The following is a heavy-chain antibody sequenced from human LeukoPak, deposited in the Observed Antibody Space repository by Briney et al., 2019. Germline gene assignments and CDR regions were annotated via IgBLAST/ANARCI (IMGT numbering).Heavy chain of an antibody. D-gene: IGHD3-3*01. J-gene: IGHJ4*02. V-gene: IGHV3-21*01. CDR2: ISSSSSYI. CDR3: ARVEVASEWLLHESFYYFDY. CDR1: GFTFSSYS. Sequence: PGGSLRLSCAASGFTFSSYSMNWVRQAPGKGLEWVSSISSSSSYIYYADSVKGRFTISRDNAKNSLYLQMNSLRAEDTAVYYCARVEVASEWLLHESFYYFDYWGQGTLVTVSS.